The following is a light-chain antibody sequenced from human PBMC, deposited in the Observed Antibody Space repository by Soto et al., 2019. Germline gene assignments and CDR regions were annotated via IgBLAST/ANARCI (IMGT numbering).Light chain of an antibody. CDR2: GAS. CDR1: QSVSSY. J-gene: IGKJ1*01. CDR3: HQYSSPPRT. Sequence: EIVLTQSPGSLSLSPGERATLSCRASQSVSSYLAWYQQKPGQAPRLLISGASSRATGFPDRFSGSGSGTDLSLTISRLEPEDSAVYYCHQYSSPPRTFGQGTKVEIK. V-gene: IGKV3-20*01.